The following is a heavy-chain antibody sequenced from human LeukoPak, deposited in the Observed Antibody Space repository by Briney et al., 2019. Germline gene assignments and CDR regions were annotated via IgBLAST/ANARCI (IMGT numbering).Heavy chain of an antibody. CDR2: IKEDGSEK. J-gene: IGHJ6*02. CDR1: GFIFSRYW. CDR3: AREEV. Sequence: GGSLRLSCVASGFIFSRYWMTWVRQAPGKGPEWVANIKEDGSEKNYVDSVKGRFTVSRDNAKNSLYLQMNSLRVEDTAVYYCAREEVWGQGSTVTVSS. V-gene: IGHV3-7*01.